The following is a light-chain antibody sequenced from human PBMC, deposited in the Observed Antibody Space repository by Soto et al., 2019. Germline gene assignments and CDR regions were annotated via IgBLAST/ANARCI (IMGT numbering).Light chain of an antibody. CDR1: SSDVGGYNY. CDR3: SSYAGSNTFDV. J-gene: IGLJ1*01. V-gene: IGLV2-8*01. Sequence: QPVLTQPPSASGSPGQSVTISCTGTSSDVGGYNYVSWYQQHPGKAPKLMIYEVSKRPSGVPDRFSGSKSGNTASLTVSGLQAEDEADSHCSSYAGSNTFDVFGTGTKVTVL. CDR2: EVS.